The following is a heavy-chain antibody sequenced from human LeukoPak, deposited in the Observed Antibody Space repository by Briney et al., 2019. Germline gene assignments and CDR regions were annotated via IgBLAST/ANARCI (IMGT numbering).Heavy chain of an antibody. J-gene: IGHJ6*03. CDR2: IIPIFGTA. CDR1: GGTFSSYA. CDR3: ARGNYYYYMDV. V-gene: IGHV1-69*05. Sequence: SVKVSCKASGGTFSSYAISWVRQAPGQGLEWMGRIIPIFGTANYAQKLQGRVTMTTDTSTSTAYMELRSLRSDDTAVYYCARGNYYYYMDVWGKGTTVTVSS.